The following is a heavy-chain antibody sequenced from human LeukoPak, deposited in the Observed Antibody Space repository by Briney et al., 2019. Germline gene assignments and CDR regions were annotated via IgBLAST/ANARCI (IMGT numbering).Heavy chain of an antibody. CDR3: ARDLDSGGTTFRALNY. D-gene: IGHD1-14*01. V-gene: IGHV1-18*04. Sequence: GASVKVSCKASGYTFTGYGIIWVRQAPGQGLEWMGWISPYNGNTNCAQKFQGRVTMTTDTSTTTTYMELRSLRSDDTAVYYCARDLDSGGTTFRALNYWGQGTLVTVPS. CDR2: ISPYNGNT. CDR1: GYTFTGYG. J-gene: IGHJ4*02.